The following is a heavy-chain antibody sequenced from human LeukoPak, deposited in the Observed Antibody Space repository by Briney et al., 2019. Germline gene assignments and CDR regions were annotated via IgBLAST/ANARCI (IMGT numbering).Heavy chain of an antibody. CDR2: ISSSSSYT. J-gene: IGHJ3*02. D-gene: IGHD3-10*01. CDR3: ARRAMVRGVMNAFDI. CDR1: GFTFSDYY. V-gene: IGHV3-11*06. Sequence: GGSLRLSCAASGFTFSDYYMSWIRQAPEQGLDRVSYISSSSSYTNYEDSVKGRFTISRDNAKNSLYLQMNSLRAEDTAVYYCARRAMVRGVMNAFDIWGQGTMVTVSS.